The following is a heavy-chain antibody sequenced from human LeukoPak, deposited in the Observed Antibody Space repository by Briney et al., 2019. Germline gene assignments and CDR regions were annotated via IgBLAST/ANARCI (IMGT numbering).Heavy chain of an antibody. CDR3: ARRIEGYCSGGSCRNWFDP. J-gene: IGHJ5*02. CDR1: GYSFTSYW. Sequence: GESLKISCKGSGYSFTSYWIGWVRQMPGKGLEWMGIIYPGDSDTRYSPSFQGQVTISADKSISTAYLQWSSLKASDTAMYYCARRIEGYCSGGSCRNWFDPWGHGTLVTVSS. V-gene: IGHV5-51*01. CDR2: IYPGDSDT. D-gene: IGHD2-15*01.